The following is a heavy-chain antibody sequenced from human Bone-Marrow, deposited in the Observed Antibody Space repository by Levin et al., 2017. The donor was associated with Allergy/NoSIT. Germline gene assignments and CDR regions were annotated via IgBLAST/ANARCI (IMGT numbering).Heavy chain of an antibody. CDR3: ARNGVGTAAGTP. CDR2: IYSGGDI. J-gene: IGHJ4*02. CDR1: GFSVSRNY. V-gene: IGHV3-66*01. Sequence: GGSLRLSCAASGFSVSRNYMSWVRQAPGKGLEWVSLIYSGGDIQYADSVKGRFTISRDNSRNTLYLQMNSLRGDDTAVYYCARNGVGTAAGTPWGQGTLVSVSS. D-gene: IGHD6-13*01.